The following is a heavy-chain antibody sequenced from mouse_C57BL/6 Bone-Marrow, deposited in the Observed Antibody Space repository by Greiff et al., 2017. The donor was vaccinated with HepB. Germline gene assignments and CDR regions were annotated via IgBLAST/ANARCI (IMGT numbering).Heavy chain of an antibody. V-gene: IGHV12-3*01. CDR3: AGDLYYYGSSYAMDY. D-gene: IGHD1-1*01. CDR2: ITHSGET. J-gene: IGHJ4*01. Sequence: VQLVESGPGLVKPSQSLFLTCSITGFPITSGYYWIWIRQSPGKPLEWMGYITHSGETFYNPSLQSPISITRETSKNQFFLQLNSVTTEDTAMYYCAGDLYYYGSSYAMDYWGQGTSVTVSS. CDR1: GFPITSGYY.